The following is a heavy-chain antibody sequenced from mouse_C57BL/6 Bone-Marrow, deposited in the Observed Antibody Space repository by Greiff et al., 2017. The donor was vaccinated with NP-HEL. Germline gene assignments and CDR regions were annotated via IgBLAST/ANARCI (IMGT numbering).Heavy chain of an antibody. D-gene: IGHD2-4*01. CDR2: ISNLAYSI. J-gene: IGHJ4*01. CDR1: GFTFSDYG. CDR3: ARLIYYDYDGGNAMDY. Sequence: EVQGVESGGGLVQPGGSLKLSCAASGFTFSDYGMAWVRQAPRKGPEWVAFISNLAYSIYYADTVTGRFTISRENAKNTLYLEMSSLRSEDTAMYYCARLIYYDYDGGNAMDYWGQGTSVTVSS. V-gene: IGHV5-15*01.